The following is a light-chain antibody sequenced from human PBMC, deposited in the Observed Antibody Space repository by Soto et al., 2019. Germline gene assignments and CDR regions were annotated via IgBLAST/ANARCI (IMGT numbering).Light chain of an antibody. V-gene: IGKV1-5*01. Sequence: DIQMTQSPSTLSASVGDRVTITCRASQSISSWLAWYQQKPGKAPKLLIYDASSLESGVPSRFSGSGSGTEFTLTISGLQPDDFATYYCQHYNSYPETFAQGTKVDI. CDR1: QSISSW. J-gene: IGKJ1*01. CDR3: QHYNSYPET. CDR2: DAS.